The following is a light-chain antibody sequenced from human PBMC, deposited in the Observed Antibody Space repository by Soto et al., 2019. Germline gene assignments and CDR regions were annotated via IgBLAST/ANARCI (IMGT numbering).Light chain of an antibody. J-gene: IGLJ1*01. Sequence: SSELTQPPSVSVAPGKTARITCGGNNIGSKSVHWYQQKPGQAPVLVIYYDSDRPSGIPERFSGSNSVNTATLTISRVEAGDEADYYCQVWDSSSDHYVFGTGTKLTVL. CDR1: NIGSKS. V-gene: IGLV3-21*04. CDR2: YDS. CDR3: QVWDSSSDHYV.